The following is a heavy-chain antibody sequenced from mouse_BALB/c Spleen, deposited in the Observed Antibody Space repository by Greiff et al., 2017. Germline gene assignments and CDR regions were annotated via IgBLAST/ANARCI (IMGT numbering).Heavy chain of an antibody. CDR2: INPSNGGT. CDR3: ARGGTPVYFDY. CDR1: GYTFTSYY. D-gene: IGHD2-14*01. Sequence: VQLQQSGAELVKPGASVKLSCKASGYTFTSYYMYWVKQRPGQGLEWIGEINPSNGGTNFNEKFKSKATLTVDKSSSTAYMQLSSLTSEDSAVYYCARGGTPVYFDYWGQGTTLTVSS. V-gene: IGHV1S81*02. J-gene: IGHJ2*01.